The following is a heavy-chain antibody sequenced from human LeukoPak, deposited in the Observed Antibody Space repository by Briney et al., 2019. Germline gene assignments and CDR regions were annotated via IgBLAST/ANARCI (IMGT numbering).Heavy chain of an antibody. Sequence: PGGSLRLSCAASGFSFGDYWMHWVRQAPGKGLVWVSRIYSDGTKTTYADSVKGRFTISRDNAENTLYLQMNSLRAEDTAVYYCARVVRYYDPYYFDSWGQGTLVTVSS. CDR2: IYSDGTKT. CDR3: ARVVRYYDPYYFDS. V-gene: IGHV3-74*01. CDR1: GFSFGDYW. D-gene: IGHD3-16*01. J-gene: IGHJ4*02.